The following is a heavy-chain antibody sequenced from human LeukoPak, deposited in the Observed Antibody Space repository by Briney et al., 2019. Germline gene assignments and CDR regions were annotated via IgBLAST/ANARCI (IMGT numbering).Heavy chain of an antibody. J-gene: IGHJ4*02. CDR3: ARDSGKIRVGATIMFDY. D-gene: IGHD1-26*01. CDR1: GFTFSSYA. Sequence: GRSLRLSCAASGFTFSSYAMHWVRQAPGKGLEWVAVISYDGSNKYYADSVKGRFTISRDNSKNTLYLQMNSMRAEDTAVYYCARDSGKIRVGATIMFDYWGQGTLVTVSS. CDR2: ISYDGSNK. V-gene: IGHV3-30*01.